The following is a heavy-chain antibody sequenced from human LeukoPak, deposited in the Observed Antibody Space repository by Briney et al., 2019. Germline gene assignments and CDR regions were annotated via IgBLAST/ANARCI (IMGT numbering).Heavy chain of an antibody. CDR3: ARDLDSGSGSGMDV. CDR1: GYTFTSYG. V-gene: IGHV1-2*04. Sequence: GASVKVSCKASGYTFTSYGITWVRQAPGQGLEWMGWINPNSGGTNYAQKFQGWVTMTRDTSISTAYMELSRLRSDDTAVYYCARDLDSGSGSGMDVWGQGTTVTVSS. CDR2: INPNSGGT. J-gene: IGHJ6*02. D-gene: IGHD3-10*01.